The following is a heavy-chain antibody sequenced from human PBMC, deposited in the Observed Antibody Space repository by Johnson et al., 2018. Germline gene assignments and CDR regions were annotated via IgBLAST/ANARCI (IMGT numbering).Heavy chain of an antibody. CDR3: ARGYCSGGSCYAGDS. CDR1: GFTFSSYG. J-gene: IGHJ4*02. CDR2: ISYDGSKK. D-gene: IGHD2-15*01. V-gene: IGHV3-30*03. Sequence: QVQLVESGGGVVQPGRSLRLSCAASGFTFSSYGMHWVRQAPGKGLEWVAVISYDGSKKYYADSVKGRFTISRDNSKKTLFLQMNSLRAEDTAVYYCARGYCSGGSCYAGDSWGQGTLVTVSS.